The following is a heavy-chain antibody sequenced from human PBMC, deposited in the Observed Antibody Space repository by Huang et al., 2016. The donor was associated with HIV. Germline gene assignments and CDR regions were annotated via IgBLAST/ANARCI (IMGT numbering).Heavy chain of an antibody. D-gene: IGHD3-10*01. CDR2: IGGSGVST. Sequence: VQLLESGGGLVQPGGSRRLSCAASGFTFSSYAMSWVRQAPGKGLEWVSTIGGSGVSTYHADAVKGRLTTSRDNSENMLYLQMHTLRAEDTAVYYCAKGEFVGESYFDQWGQGTLVTVSS. CDR1: GFTFSSYA. V-gene: IGHV3-23*01. J-gene: IGHJ4*02. CDR3: AKGEFVGESYFDQ.